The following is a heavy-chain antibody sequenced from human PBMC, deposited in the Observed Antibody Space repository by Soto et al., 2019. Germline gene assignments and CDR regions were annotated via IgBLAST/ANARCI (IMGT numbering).Heavy chain of an antibody. CDR1: GGSINSSSYY. V-gene: IGHV4-39*01. CDR3: TRHYYPMYYFDY. J-gene: IGHJ4*02. D-gene: IGHD3-22*01. CDR2: IFYSGST. Sequence: PSETLSLTCTVSGGSINSSSYYWGWIRQPPGKGLEWIGTIFYSGSTYYNPSLKSRVTISVDTSKNQFSLKLTSVTAADTAVYYCTRHYYPMYYFDYWGRGTLVTVSS.